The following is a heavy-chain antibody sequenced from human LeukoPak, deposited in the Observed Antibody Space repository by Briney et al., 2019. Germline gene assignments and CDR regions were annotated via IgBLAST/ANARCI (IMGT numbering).Heavy chain of an antibody. CDR3: AKDVSSGMDV. CDR2: IQYDGSTK. CDR1: GFIFRNYG. J-gene: IGHJ6*03. V-gene: IGHV3-30*02. D-gene: IGHD3-16*02. Sequence: GGSLRLSCAASGFIFRNYGMHWVRQAPGKGLEWVAFIQYDGSTKSYAASVKGRFTISRDNSENTLYLQMSSLGPEDTAVYYCAKDVSSGMDVWGKGTTVTVSS.